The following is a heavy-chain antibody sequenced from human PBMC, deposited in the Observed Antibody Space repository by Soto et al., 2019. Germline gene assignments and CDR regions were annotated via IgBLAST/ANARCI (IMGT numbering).Heavy chain of an antibody. D-gene: IGHD3-22*01. CDR1: GFTFSSYA. CDR2: ISGSGGST. J-gene: IGHJ3*02. CDR3: AKEASVYYDTPYAVDI. Sequence: EVQLLKSGGGLVQPGGSLRLSCAASGFTFSSYAMSWVRQAPGTGLEWVSAISGSGGSTYYAESAKRRFTISRDNSKHPLYLQMNSLRAEDTAVYYCAKEASVYYDTPYAVDIWGQGTMVTVSS. V-gene: IGHV3-23*01.